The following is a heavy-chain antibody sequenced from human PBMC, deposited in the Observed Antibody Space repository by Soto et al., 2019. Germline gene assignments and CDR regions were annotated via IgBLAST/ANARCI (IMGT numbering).Heavy chain of an antibody. Sequence: GESLKISCAASGFTFSNAWMNWVRQAPGKGLEWVGRIKSKTDGGTTDYASPVKGRFTISRDDSKNTLYLQLNSLTTEVTAVYYCTTSAPQYYYDSSGSGYDAFDIWGQGTMVTVSS. CDR3: TTSAPQYYYDSSGSGYDAFDI. CDR2: IKSKTDGGTT. J-gene: IGHJ3*02. V-gene: IGHV3-15*07. D-gene: IGHD3-22*01. CDR1: GFTFSNAW.